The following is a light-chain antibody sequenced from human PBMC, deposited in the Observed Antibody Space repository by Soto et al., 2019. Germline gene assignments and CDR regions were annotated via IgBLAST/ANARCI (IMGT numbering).Light chain of an antibody. CDR2: GAS. J-gene: IGKJ5*01. V-gene: IGKV3-15*01. CDR3: QQYTNWPPNT. Sequence: EIVMTQSPVTLSVSPGEKATLSCSASQSVSSNLAWYQQKPGQAPRLLIYGASTRATGIPARFSGSGSGTEFTLTISSLQSEDFAVYYCQQYTNWPPNTFGQGTRLEIK. CDR1: QSVSSN.